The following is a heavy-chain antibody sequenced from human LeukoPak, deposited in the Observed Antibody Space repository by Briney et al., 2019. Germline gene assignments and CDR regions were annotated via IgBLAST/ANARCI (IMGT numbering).Heavy chain of an antibody. D-gene: IGHD2-2*01. V-gene: IGHV1-69*01. J-gene: IGHJ4*02. CDR2: IIPIFGTA. CDR3: AIRNCSSTSCPLDY. Sequence: SVKVSCKASGGTFSSYAISWVRQAPGQGLEWMGGIIPIFGTANYAQKFQGRVTITADESTSTAYMELSSLRSDDTAVYYCAIRNCSSTSCPLDYWGQGTLVTVSS. CDR1: GGTFSSYA.